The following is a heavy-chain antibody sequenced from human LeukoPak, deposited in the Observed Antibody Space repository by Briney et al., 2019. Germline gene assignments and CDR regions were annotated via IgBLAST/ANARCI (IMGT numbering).Heavy chain of an antibody. J-gene: IGHJ5*02. Sequence: SETLSLTCAVYGESFSGYYWSWIRQPPGKGLEWIGEINHSGSTNYNPSLKSRVTISVDTSKNQFSLKLSSVTAADTAVYYCARASKSPRYSSSWYSGGWFDPWGQGTLVIVSS. CDR1: GESFSGYY. CDR2: INHSGST. CDR3: ARASKSPRYSSSWYSGGWFDP. V-gene: IGHV4-34*01. D-gene: IGHD6-13*01.